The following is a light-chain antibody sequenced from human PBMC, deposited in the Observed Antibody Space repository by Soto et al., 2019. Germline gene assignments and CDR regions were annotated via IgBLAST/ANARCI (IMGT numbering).Light chain of an antibody. Sequence: QSALTQPASVSGSPGQSITISCTGTISDVSGYNFVSWYQQYPGKAPKLMIYDVSNRPSGVSNRFSGSKSGNTASLTISGLQAEDEADYYCSSYTSSNTYGFGAGTKVTVL. CDR3: SSYTSSNTYG. J-gene: IGLJ1*01. CDR2: DVS. V-gene: IGLV2-14*03. CDR1: ISDVSGYNF.